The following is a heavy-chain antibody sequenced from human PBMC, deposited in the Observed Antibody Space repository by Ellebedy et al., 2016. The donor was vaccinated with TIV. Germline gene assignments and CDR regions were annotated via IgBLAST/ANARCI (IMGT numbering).Heavy chain of an antibody. CDR2: ITGDGGSK. D-gene: IGHD3-16*01. J-gene: IGHJ4*02. Sequence: GESLKISCVASGFTFSNYNMHWVRQAPGKGLEYVSAITGDGGSKYYADSVKCRFTISRDNSKHTLYLQMSSLRAEDTAVYYCVKAWGDWGQGTLVTVSS. V-gene: IGHV3-64D*06. CDR3: VKAWGD. CDR1: GFTFSNYN.